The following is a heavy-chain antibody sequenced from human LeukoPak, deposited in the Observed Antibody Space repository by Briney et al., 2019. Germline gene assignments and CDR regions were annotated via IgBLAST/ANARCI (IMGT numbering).Heavy chain of an antibody. CDR2: IWYGGSNK. V-gene: IGHV3-30*02. J-gene: IGHJ6*03. D-gene: IGHD1-26*01. CDR1: GFTFSSYG. CDR3: AKVTGSPGYYYMDV. Sequence: GGSLRLSCAASGFTFSSYGMHWVRQAPGKGLEWVAVIWYGGSNKYYADSVKGRFTISRGNSKNTLYLQMNSLRAEDTAVYYCAKVTGSPGYYYMDVWGKGTTVTVSS.